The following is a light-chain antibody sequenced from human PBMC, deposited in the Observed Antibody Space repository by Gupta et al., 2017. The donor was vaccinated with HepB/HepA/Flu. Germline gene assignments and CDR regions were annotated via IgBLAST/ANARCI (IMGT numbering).Light chain of an antibody. J-gene: IGKJ1*01. CDR1: QSIISY. Sequence: EIVLTQSPATLSLSPGERATLSCRASQSIISYLAWYQQKPGQAPRLLIYDASTRATGIPTRFSGGGCGTEFALTISNLEPEDFAVYYCQQRSSWPPTFGQGTKVEIK. CDR2: DAS. V-gene: IGKV3-11*01. CDR3: QQRSSWPPT.